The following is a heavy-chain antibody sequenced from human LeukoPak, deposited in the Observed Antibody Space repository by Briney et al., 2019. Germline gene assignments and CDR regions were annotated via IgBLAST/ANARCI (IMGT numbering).Heavy chain of an antibody. Sequence: PGGSLRLSCAASGFTFSSYAMSWVRQAPGKGLEWVSAISGSGGSTYYAASVKGRFTISRDNSKNTLYLQMNSLRADDTAVYYWSKDLTPMGRGANDCFDIWGQGTKVPVLS. CDR3: SKDLTPMGRGANDCFDI. V-gene: IGHV3-23*01. D-gene: IGHD3-10*01. CDR1: GFTFSSYA. J-gene: IGHJ3*02. CDR2: ISGSGGST.